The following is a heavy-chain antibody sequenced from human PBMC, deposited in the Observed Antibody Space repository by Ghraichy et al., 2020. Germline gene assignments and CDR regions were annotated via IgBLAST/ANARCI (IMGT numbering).Heavy chain of an antibody. CDR2: INPNSGGT. V-gene: IGHV1-2*04. J-gene: IGHJ3*02. D-gene: IGHD1-26*01. Sequence: ASVKVSCKASGYTFTGYYMHWVRQAPGQGLEWMGWINPNSGGTNYAQKFQGWVTMTRDTSISTAYMELSRLRSDDTAVYYCARVSRGRSSNDAFDIWGQGTMVTVSS. CDR1: GYTFTGYY. CDR3: ARVSRGRSSNDAFDI.